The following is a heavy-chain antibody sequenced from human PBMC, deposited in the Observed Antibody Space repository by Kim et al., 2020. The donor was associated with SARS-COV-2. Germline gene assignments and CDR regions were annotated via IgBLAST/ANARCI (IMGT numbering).Heavy chain of an antibody. Sequence: EWVAIIWYAGGNKTYADSVKGRFTISRDNSKNTLYLQMNSLRAEDTAVYYCARVDYSNANYYYYYGMDVWGQGTTVTVSS. V-gene: IGHV3-33*01. CDR2: IWYAGGNK. D-gene: IGHD4-4*01. J-gene: IGHJ6*02. CDR3: ARVDYSNANYYYYYGMDV.